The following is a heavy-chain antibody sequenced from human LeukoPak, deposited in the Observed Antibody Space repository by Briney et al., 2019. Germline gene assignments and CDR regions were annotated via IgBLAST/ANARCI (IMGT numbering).Heavy chain of an antibody. J-gene: IGHJ4*02. Sequence: PGGSLRLSCAASVLTFSSYSMNWVRQAPGKGLEWVSYISASSSVIYYADSVKGRFTISRDNAKNSVYLQMNSLRAEDTAVYYCARPKILASQDFDYWGQGTLVSVSS. V-gene: IGHV3-48*01. CDR1: VLTFSSYS. CDR2: ISASSSVI. D-gene: IGHD1-26*01. CDR3: ARPKILASQDFDY.